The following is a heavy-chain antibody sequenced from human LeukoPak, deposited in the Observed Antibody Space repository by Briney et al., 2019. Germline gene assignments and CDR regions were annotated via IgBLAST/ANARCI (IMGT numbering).Heavy chain of an antibody. Sequence: GESLKISCKGSGYSFTSYWVGWVRQMPGKGLEWMGIIYPGDSGTRYSPSFQGQVTISADKSISTAYLQWSSLKASDTAMYYCARLPEQQRLSWFDPWGQGTLVTVSS. V-gene: IGHV5-51*01. J-gene: IGHJ5*02. CDR2: IYPGDSGT. CDR3: ARLPEQQRLSWFDP. D-gene: IGHD6-25*01. CDR1: GYSFTSYW.